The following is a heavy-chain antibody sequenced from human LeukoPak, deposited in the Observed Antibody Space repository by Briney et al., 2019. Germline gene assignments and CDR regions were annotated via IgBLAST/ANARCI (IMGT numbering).Heavy chain of an antibody. CDR1: GYTFTGYY. Sequence: ASVKVSCKASGYTFTGYYMHWVRQAPGQGLEWMGWINANSGGTNYAQKFQGRATMTRDTSISTAYMELSRLRSDDTAVYYCASDYCSSTSCYGYYYYMDVWGKGTTVTVSS. J-gene: IGHJ6*03. V-gene: IGHV1-2*02. CDR3: ASDYCSSTSCYGYYYYMDV. D-gene: IGHD2-2*01. CDR2: INANSGGT.